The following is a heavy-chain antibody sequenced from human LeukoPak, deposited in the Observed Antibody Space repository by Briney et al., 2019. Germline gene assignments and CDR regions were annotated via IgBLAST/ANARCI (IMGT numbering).Heavy chain of an antibody. D-gene: IGHD3-22*01. CDR1: GFTFSSYA. CDR2: ISGSGGRT. J-gene: IGHJ4*02. CDR3: AKDLKTVYYEEVGY. V-gene: IGHV3-23*01. Sequence: PGGSLRLSCAASGFTFSSYAMNWVRQAPGKGLEWVSGISGSGGRTYYADSVKGRFTISRDNSKNTLYLQMNSLRAEDTAVYYCAKDLKTVYYEEVGYWGQGTLVTVSS.